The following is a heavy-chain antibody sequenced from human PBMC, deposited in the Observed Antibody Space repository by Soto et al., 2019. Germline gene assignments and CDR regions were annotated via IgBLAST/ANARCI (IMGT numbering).Heavy chain of an antibody. CDR1: GGSISSSSYY. V-gene: IGHV4-39*01. Sequence: SETLSLTCTVSGGSISSSSYYWGWIRQPPGKGLEWIGSIYYSGSTYYNPSLKSRVTISVDTSKNQFSLKLSSVTAADTAVYYCARHFRRLIVVVPAAIWWFDPWGQGTLVTVS. CDR2: IYYSGST. CDR3: ARHFRRLIVVVPAAIWWFDP. D-gene: IGHD2-2*01. J-gene: IGHJ5*02.